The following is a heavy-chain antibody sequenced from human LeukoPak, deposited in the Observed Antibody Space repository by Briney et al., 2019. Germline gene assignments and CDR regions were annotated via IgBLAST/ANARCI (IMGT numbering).Heavy chain of an antibody. V-gene: IGHV4-61*02. CDR2: IYISGCT. CDR1: GGSIMNGPHY. Sequence: SQTLSLTCTVSGGSIMNGPHYWHWIRQPAGKGLEWVGRIYISGCTYYNPSLKSRVTISIDKSKNQFSLDLSSVTAADTAVYYCARWSYGDFDALDVWGQGTMVTVSS. D-gene: IGHD4-17*01. CDR3: ARWSYGDFDALDV. J-gene: IGHJ3*01.